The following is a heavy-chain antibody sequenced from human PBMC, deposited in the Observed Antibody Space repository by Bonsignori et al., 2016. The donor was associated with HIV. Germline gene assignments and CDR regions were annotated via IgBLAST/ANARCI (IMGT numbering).Heavy chain of an antibody. Sequence: WIRQPPGKGLEWIGRIYTSGSTNYNPSLKSRVTISVDTSKNQFSLKLSSVTAADAAVYYCARGASPFYDTSDFYFEYWGQGTLVTVSS. D-gene: IGHD3-22*01. V-gene: IGHV4-61*02. CDR3: ARGASPFYDTSDFYFEY. CDR2: IYTSGST. J-gene: IGHJ4*02.